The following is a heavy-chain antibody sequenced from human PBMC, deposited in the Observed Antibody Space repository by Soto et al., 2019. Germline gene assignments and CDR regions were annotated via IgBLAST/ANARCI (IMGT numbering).Heavy chain of an antibody. CDR3: ARSRCSGGACYLFDY. J-gene: IGHJ4*02. CDR2: IYYSGST. CDR1: GVSINSGDYY. V-gene: IGHV4-31*03. D-gene: IGHD2-15*01. Sequence: QVQLQESGPGLVKPSQTLSLTCTVSGVSINSGDYYWSWIRQHPGKGLEWIGYIYYSGSTFYNPSLKSRVSISLDTSKNQFSLNLNSVTAADTAVYSCARSRCSGGACYLFDYWGQGTLVTVSS.